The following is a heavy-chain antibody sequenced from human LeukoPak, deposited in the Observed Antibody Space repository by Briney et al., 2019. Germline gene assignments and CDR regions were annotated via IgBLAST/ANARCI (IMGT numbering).Heavy chain of an antibody. CDR2: ISWNSGSI. V-gene: IGHV3-9*01. CDR1: GFTFDDYA. CDR3: AKDYTAMVRGPDY. Sequence: GGSLRLSCAASGFTFDDYAMHWVRQAPGKGLEWVSGISWNSGSIGYADSVKGRFTISRDNAKNSQYLQMNSLRAEDTALYYCAKDYTAMVRGPDYWGQGTLVTVSS. J-gene: IGHJ4*02. D-gene: IGHD5-18*01.